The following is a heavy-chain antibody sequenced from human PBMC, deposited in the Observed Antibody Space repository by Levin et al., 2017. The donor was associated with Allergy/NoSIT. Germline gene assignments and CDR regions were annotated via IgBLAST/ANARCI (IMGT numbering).Heavy chain of an antibody. D-gene: IGHD6-13*01. CDR1: GFTFSSYW. V-gene: IGHV3-7*01. CDR2: IKQDGSEK. CDR3: ARAAAGRPRGAFDI. J-gene: IGHJ3*02. Sequence: GGSLRLSCAASGFTFSSYWMSWVRQAPGKGLEWVANIKQDGSEKYYVDSVKGRFTISRDNAKNSLYLQMNSLRAEDTAVYYCARAAAGRPRGAFDIWGQGTMVTASS.